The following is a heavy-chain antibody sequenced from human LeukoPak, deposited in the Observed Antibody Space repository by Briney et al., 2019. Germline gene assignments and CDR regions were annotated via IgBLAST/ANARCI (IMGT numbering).Heavy chain of an antibody. Sequence: PSETLSLTCTVAGGSISSYYWSWIRQPPREGLEWIGGIYYIGGTNYTPSLKSRLTISVDTYKDQFSLKVSSVPAVDTAVYYCAREDVWFENYYYYMDVWGTGTTVTISS. CDR2: IYYIGGT. V-gene: IGHV4-59*12. CDR3: AREDVWFENYYYYMDV. CDR1: GGSISSYY. J-gene: IGHJ6*03. D-gene: IGHD3-10*01.